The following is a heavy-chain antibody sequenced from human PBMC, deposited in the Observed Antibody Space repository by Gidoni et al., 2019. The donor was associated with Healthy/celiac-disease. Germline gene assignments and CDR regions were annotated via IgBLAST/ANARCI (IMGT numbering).Heavy chain of an antibody. CDR3: ASLVVVTAMP. D-gene: IGHD2-21*02. J-gene: IGHJ5*02. CDR2: INHSGST. V-gene: IGHV4-34*01. Sequence: GLEWIGEINHSGSTNYNPSLKSRITISVDTSKNQFSLKLSSVTAADTAVYYCASLVVVTAMPWGQGTLVTVSS.